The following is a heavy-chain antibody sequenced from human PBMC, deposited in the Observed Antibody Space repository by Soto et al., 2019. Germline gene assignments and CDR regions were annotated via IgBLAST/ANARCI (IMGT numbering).Heavy chain of an antibody. V-gene: IGHV4-31*03. CDR3: ARDRIYCSGGSCYFNWFDP. J-gene: IGHJ5*02. CDR1: GGSISSGGYY. Sequence: TLSLTCTVSGGSISSGGYYWSWIRQHPGKGLEWIGYIYYSGSTYYNPSLKSRVTISVDTSKNQFSLKLSSVTAADTAVYYCARDRIYCSGGSCYFNWFDPWGQGTLVTVSS. D-gene: IGHD2-15*01. CDR2: IYYSGST.